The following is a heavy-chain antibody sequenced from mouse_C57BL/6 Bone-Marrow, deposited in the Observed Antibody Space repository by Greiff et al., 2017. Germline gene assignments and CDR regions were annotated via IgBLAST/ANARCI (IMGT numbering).Heavy chain of an antibody. J-gene: IGHJ1*03. V-gene: IGHV1-77*01. CDR1: GYTFTDYY. D-gene: IGHD1-1*01. CDR2: IGPGSGST. Sequence: VQLQQSGAELVKPGASVKISCKASGYTFTDYYINWVKQRPGQGLEWIGKIGPGSGSTYYNEKFKGKATLTADKSSSTAYMQLSSLTSEDAAVYFGARSGEVLLRRSWYFDVWGTGTTVTVSS. CDR3: ARSGEVLLRRSWYFDV.